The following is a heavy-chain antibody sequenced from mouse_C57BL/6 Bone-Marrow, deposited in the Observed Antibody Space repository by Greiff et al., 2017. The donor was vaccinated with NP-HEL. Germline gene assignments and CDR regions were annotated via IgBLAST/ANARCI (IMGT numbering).Heavy chain of an antibody. J-gene: IGHJ2*01. CDR2: IDPADSYT. V-gene: IGHV1-69*01. Sequence: QVQLQQPGAELVMPGASVKLSCKASGYTFTSYWMHWVKQRPGQGLEWIGEIDPADSYTNYNQKFKGKSTLTVDKSSSTAYMQLSSLTSEDSAVYSCARGAYYGNPFDYWGQGTTLTVSS. CDR3: ARGAYYGNPFDY. CDR1: GYTFTSYW. D-gene: IGHD1-1*01.